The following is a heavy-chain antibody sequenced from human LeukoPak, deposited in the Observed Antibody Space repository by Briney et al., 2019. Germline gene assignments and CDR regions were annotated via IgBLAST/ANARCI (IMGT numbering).Heavy chain of an antibody. CDR1: GFTFSSYW. CDR2: INHNGNVN. D-gene: IGHD3-22*01. CDR3: ARGPHYYDSSGTPPN. J-gene: IGHJ4*02. V-gene: IGHV3-7*03. Sequence: GGSLRLSCAASGFTFSSYWMNWARQAPGKGLEWVASINHNGNVNYYVDSVKGRFTISRDNAKNSLYLQMSNLRAEDTAVYYCARGPHYYDSSGTPPNWGQGTLVTVSS.